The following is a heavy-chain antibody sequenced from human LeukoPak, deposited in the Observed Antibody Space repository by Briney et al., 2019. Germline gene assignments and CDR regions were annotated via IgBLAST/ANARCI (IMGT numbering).Heavy chain of an antibody. Sequence: GGSLRLSCAASGFTVSSSYMSWVRQAPGKGLEWISVIYSGGTTYYADSVKGRFTISRDNTKNTLYLQMNSLRAEDTAVYYCARDLIVGGNHDAFDIWGQGTMVTVSS. D-gene: IGHD1-26*01. CDR1: GFTVSSSY. CDR3: ARDLIVGGNHDAFDI. CDR2: IYSGGTT. V-gene: IGHV3-53*01. J-gene: IGHJ3*02.